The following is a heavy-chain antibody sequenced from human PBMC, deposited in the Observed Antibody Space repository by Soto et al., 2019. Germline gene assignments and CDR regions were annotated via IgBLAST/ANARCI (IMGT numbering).Heavy chain of an antibody. D-gene: IGHD3-10*01. Sequence: QLQLQESGPGLVKPSETLSLTCTVSGGSISSSSYYWGWIRQPPGKGLEWIGSIYYSGSTYYNPSLKSRVTIPVDTSKNQFSLKLSSVTAADTAVYYCARLQRRYYYGSGIIDYWGQGTLVTVSS. CDR3: ARLQRRYYYGSGIIDY. V-gene: IGHV4-39*01. CDR2: IYYSGST. CDR1: GGSISSSSYY. J-gene: IGHJ4*02.